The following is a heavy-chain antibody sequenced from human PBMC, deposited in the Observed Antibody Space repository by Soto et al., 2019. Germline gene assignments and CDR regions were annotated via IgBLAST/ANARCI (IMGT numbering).Heavy chain of an antibody. D-gene: IGHD3-10*01. CDR1: GDTFAFHS. V-gene: IGHV1-69*02. Sequence: QVQLVQSGAEVKRPGSSVKVSCKASGDTFAFHSINWVRQAPGLGLEWMGRINPILSMANYAQRFQGRVTIAADKSTGTAYMVLSRVRSEETAIYYCATSYGSGYRSFDYWGQGALVTVSS. J-gene: IGHJ4*02. CDR3: ATSYGSGYRSFDY. CDR2: INPILSMA.